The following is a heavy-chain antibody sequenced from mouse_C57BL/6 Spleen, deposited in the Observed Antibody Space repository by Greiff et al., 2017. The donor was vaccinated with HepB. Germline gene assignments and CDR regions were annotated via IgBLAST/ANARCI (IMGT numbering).Heavy chain of an antibody. Sequence: VQLQQPGAELVKPGASVKLSCKASGYTFTSYWMHWVKQSPGQGLEWIGMIHPNSGSTNYNEKFKSKATLTVDKSSSTAYMQLSSLTSEDSAVYYCARRSDGYFDYWGQGTTLTVSS. CDR1: GYTFTSYW. V-gene: IGHV1-64*01. CDR2: IHPNSGST. J-gene: IGHJ2*01. CDR3: ARRSDGYFDY. D-gene: IGHD2-3*01.